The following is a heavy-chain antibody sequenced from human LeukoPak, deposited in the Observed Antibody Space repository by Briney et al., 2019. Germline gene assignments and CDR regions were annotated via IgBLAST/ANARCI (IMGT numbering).Heavy chain of an antibody. CDR1: GFTFSSYA. D-gene: IGHD3-10*01. V-gene: IGHV3-33*08. Sequence: GGSLRLSCAASGFTFSSYAMHWVRQAPGKGLEWVAVIWYDGSNKYYADSVKGRFTISRDNSKNTLYLQMNSLRAEDTAVYYCARDSRRYYYGSGSPPEFDPWGQGTLVTVSS. J-gene: IGHJ5*02. CDR2: IWYDGSNK. CDR3: ARDSRRYYYGSGSPPEFDP.